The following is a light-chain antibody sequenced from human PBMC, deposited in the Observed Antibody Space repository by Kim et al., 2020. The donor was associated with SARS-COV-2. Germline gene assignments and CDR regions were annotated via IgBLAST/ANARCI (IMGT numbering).Light chain of an antibody. Sequence: DIQMTQSPSTLSASVGDGVTITCRASQSITSWLAWYQQQPGKAPKVLIYKASSLQSGVPSRFSGSGSGTEFTLTISSLQPDDFATYYCQQYNSYPWTFGQGTKVDIK. J-gene: IGKJ1*01. V-gene: IGKV1-5*03. CDR2: KAS. CDR1: QSITSW. CDR3: QQYNSYPWT.